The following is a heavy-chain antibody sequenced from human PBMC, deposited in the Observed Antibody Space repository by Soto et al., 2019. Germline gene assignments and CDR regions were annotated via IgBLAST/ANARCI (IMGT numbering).Heavy chain of an antibody. CDR2: IIPIFGTA. CDR3: ARGGGSGYYKPSYYYYGMDV. Sequence: ASVKVSCKASGGTFSSYAISWVRQAPGQGLEWMGGIIPIFGTANYAQKFQGRVTITADESTSTAYMELSSLRSEDTAVYYCARGGGSGYYKPSYYYYGMDVWGPGTTVTVSS. D-gene: IGHD3-22*01. CDR1: GGTFSSYA. J-gene: IGHJ6*02. V-gene: IGHV1-69*13.